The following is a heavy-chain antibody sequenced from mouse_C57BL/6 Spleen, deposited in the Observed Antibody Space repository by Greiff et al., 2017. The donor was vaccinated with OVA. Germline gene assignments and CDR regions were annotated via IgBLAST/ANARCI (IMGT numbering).Heavy chain of an antibody. J-gene: IGHJ2*01. CDR2: ISNDGSN. V-gene: IGHV3-6*01. Sequence: VQLQQSGPGLVKPSQSLSLTCSVTGYSITSGYYWNWLRQLPGNQLEWVGYISNDGSNNYNPSLKNRISITRDTSKNQFFQKLNSVTTEDTATYYCARGGYYFDYWGQGTTLTVSS. CDR1: GYSITSGYY. CDR3: ARGGYYFDY.